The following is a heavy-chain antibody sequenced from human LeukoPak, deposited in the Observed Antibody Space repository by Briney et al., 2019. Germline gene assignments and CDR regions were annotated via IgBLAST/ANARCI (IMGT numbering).Heavy chain of an antibody. CDR1: DYTFTSYA. J-gene: IGHJ6*04. CDR2: IRTYNGNT. D-gene: IGHD3-3*01. V-gene: IGHV1-18*01. Sequence: GASVKVSCKASDYTFTSYAISWVRQAPGQGLEWMGWIRTYNGNTNYAQKLQGRVSMTTDTSTTTAYMELRSLRSDDTAVYYCARYQGYDFWSGHLDVWGKGTTVTVSS. CDR3: ARYQGYDFWSGHLDV.